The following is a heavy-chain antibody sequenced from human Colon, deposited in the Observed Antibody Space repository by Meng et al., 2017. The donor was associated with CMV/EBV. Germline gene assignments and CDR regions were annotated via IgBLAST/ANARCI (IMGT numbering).Heavy chain of an antibody. J-gene: IGHJ1*01. CDR3: VRESQSGSYIYLQH. V-gene: IGHV1-18*01. Sequence: QVQLVQSGAEVEKPGASVKVSCKASGYTFTNYGISWVRQAPGQGLGWMGWISAYTGDTYYAQKFQGRVTMTTDTSTSTAYMELRSLRSDDTAVYYCVRESQSGSYIYLQHWGQGTLVTVSS. CDR2: ISAYTGDT. CDR1: GYTFTNYG. D-gene: IGHD1-26*01.